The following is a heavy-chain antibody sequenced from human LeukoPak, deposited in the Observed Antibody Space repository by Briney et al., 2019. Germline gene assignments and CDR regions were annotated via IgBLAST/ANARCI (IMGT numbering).Heavy chain of an antibody. CDR1: GGSISSSSYY. CDR3: ASSLGAAAGSYFDY. CDR2: IYYSGST. J-gene: IGHJ4*02. V-gene: IGHV4-39*07. Sequence: SETLSLTCTVSGGSISSSSYYWGWIRQPPGKGLEWIGSIYYSGSTYYNPSLKSRVTISVDTSKNQFSLKLSSVTAADTAVYYCASSLGAAAGSYFDYWGQGTLVTVSS. D-gene: IGHD6-13*01.